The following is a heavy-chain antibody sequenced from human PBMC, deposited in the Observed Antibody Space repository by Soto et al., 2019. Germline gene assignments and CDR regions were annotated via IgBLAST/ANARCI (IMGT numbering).Heavy chain of an antibody. CDR1: GFTFSSYG. V-gene: IGHV3-30*18. D-gene: IGHD3-10*01. Sequence: GGSLRLSCAASGFTFSSYGMHWVRQAPGKGLEWVAVISYDGSNKYYADSVKGRFTISRDNSKNTLYLQMNSLRAEDTAVYYCAKDLTGGLLWFGELLHYYYGMDVWGQGTTVTVSS. J-gene: IGHJ6*02. CDR2: ISYDGSNK. CDR3: AKDLTGGLLWFGELLHYYYGMDV.